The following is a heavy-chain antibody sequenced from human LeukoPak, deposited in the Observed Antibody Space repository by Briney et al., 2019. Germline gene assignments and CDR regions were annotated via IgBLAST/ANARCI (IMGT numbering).Heavy chain of an antibody. CDR2: IYSSGST. Sequence: PSETLSLTCTVSGASISAFHWTWFRQPAGKGLEWIGLIYSSGSTLFNPSLKSRVAMSVDLTKNQLSLRLTSVTAADTAMCYCARKDGDYWGRGTLGTVSS. V-gene: IGHV4-4*07. J-gene: IGHJ4*02. CDR3: ARKDGDY. CDR1: GASISAFH.